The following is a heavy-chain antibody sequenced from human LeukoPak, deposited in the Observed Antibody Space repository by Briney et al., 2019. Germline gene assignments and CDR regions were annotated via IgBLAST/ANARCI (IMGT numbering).Heavy chain of an antibody. CDR3: ARDVPAAYWFDP. Sequence: SETLSLTCAVYGGSFSGYYWSWIRQPPGKGLEWIGEINHSGSTNYNPSLKSRVTISVDTSKNQFSLKLSSVTAADTAVYYCARDVPAAYWFDPWGQGTLVTVSS. D-gene: IGHD2-2*01. CDR1: GGSFSGYY. V-gene: IGHV4-34*01. CDR2: INHSGST. J-gene: IGHJ5*02.